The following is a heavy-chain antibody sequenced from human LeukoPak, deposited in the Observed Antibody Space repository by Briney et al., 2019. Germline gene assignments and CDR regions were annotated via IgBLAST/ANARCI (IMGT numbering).Heavy chain of an antibody. D-gene: IGHD6-13*01. CDR3: TTDAAPALHDQYGMDV. V-gene: IGHV3-15*01. CDR2: IKSKTDGGTT. Sequence: GGSLRLSGAASGFTFSNAWMSWVRQAPGKGLEWVGRIKSKTDGGTTDYAAPVKGRFTISRDDSKNTLYLQMNSLKTEDTAVYYCTTDAAPALHDQYGMDVWGQGTTVTVSS. CDR1: GFTFSNAW. J-gene: IGHJ6*02.